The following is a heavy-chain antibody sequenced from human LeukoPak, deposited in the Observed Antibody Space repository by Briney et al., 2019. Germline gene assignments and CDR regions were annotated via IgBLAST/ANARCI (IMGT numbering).Heavy chain of an antibody. CDR1: GFTFSSYG. CDR2: IWYDGSNK. D-gene: IGHD1-1*01. V-gene: IGHV3-33*01. Sequence: GGSLRLSCAASGFTFSSYGMHWVRQAPGKGLEWVAAIWYDGSNKYYAESVKGRFTISRDNSKNTLYLQMNSLRAEDTAVYYCASRNWSDESLSDYWGQGTRVSVSS. CDR3: ASRNWSDESLSDY. J-gene: IGHJ4*02.